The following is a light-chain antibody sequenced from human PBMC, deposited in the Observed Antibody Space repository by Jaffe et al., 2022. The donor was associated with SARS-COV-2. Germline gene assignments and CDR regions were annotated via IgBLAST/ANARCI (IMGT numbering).Light chain of an antibody. V-gene: IGKV1-39*01. CDR3: QHSYSTPYT. Sequence: DIQMTQSPSSLSASVGDRVIITCRASQSISSYLNWYQEKPGKAPKLLIYAASSLQSGVPSRFSGSGSGTDFTLTISSLQPEDFATYYCQHSYSTPYTFGQGTKLEIK. J-gene: IGKJ2*01. CDR1: QSISSY. CDR2: AAS.